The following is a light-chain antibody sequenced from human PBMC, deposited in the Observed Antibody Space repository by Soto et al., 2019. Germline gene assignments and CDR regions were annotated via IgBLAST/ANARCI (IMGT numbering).Light chain of an antibody. Sequence: QSALTQPASVSGSPGQSITISCTGTSSDVGGYNYVSWYQQHPGKAPKLMIYEVSNRPSGVSNRFSGSKSGNTASLTISGLQAEDEAEYYCGSYTSSSTLVVFGGGTKLNVL. CDR1: SSDVGGYNY. CDR2: EVS. V-gene: IGLV2-14*01. CDR3: GSYTSSSTLVV. J-gene: IGLJ2*01.